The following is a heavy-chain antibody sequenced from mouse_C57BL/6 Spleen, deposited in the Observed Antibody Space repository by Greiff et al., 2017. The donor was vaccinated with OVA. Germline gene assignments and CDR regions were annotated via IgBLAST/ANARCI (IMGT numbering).Heavy chain of an antibody. J-gene: IGHJ4*01. V-gene: IGHV7-3*01. D-gene: IGHD2-3*01. CDR3: TRYCRLLPCAMDD. CDR2: IRNNANGTTT. Sequence: EVKLMESGGGLVQPGGSLSLSCAASGFTFTDYYMRWVRQPPGKALEWLGFIRNNANGTTTEYSASVKGRFTISRDTSTSILYLQMNSLIAAVSATDTGTRYCRLLPCAMDDWGQGTSVTVSS. CDR1: GFTFTDYY.